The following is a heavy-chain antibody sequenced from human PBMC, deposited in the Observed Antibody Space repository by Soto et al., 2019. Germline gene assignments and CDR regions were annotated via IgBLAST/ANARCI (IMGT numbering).Heavy chain of an antibody. CDR1: GYTFTSYD. Sequence: ASVKVSCKASGYTFTSYDINWVREATGQGLEWMGWMNPNSGNTGYAQKFQGRVTMTRNTSISTAYMELSSLRSEDTAVYYCARGPNWNDHYYYYYYGMDVWGQGTTVTVSS. CDR3: ARGPNWNDHYYYYYYGMDV. CDR2: MNPNSGNT. J-gene: IGHJ6*02. D-gene: IGHD1-20*01. V-gene: IGHV1-8*01.